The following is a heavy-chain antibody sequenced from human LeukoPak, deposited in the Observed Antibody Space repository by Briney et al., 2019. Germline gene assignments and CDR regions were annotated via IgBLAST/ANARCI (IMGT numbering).Heavy chain of an antibody. Sequence: PSETLSLTCAVYGGSFSGYYWSWIRPPPGKGLEWIGAFNHSGSTNYNPSLKSRVSISVDTSKNQFSLKLSSVTAADTAVYYCARGILGYCSGGSCYSFPHWGQGTLVTVSS. D-gene: IGHD2-15*01. CDR1: GGSFSGYY. CDR3: ARGILGYCSGGSCYSFPH. CDR2: FNHSGST. V-gene: IGHV4-34*01. J-gene: IGHJ1*01.